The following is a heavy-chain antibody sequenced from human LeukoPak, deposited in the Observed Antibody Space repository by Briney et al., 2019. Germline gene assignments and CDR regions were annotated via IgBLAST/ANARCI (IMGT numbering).Heavy chain of an antibody. CDR2: INASNGNT. CDR3: ARVPVVVVAANTGNAFDI. Sequence: ASVKVSCKASGYTFTSYAMHWVRQAPGQRLEWMGWINASNGNTKYSQKFQGRVTITRDTSASTAYMELSSLRSEDTAVYYCARVPVVVVAANTGNAFDIWGQGTMVTVSS. V-gene: IGHV1-3*01. D-gene: IGHD2-15*01. J-gene: IGHJ3*02. CDR1: GYTFTSYA.